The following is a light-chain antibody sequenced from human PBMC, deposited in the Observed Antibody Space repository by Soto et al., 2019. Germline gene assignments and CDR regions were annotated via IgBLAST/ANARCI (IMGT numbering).Light chain of an antibody. V-gene: IGLV2-14*01. CDR3: SSYTSSSTLV. Sequence: QSVLTQPASVSGSPGQSITISCTGTSSDVGGYNYVSWYQQHPGKAPKLMIYEASNRPSGVSNRFSGYRSGNTASLTISGLQAEDEADYYCSSYTSSSTLVFGGGTQLTVL. CDR1: SSDVGGYNY. CDR2: EAS. J-gene: IGLJ2*01.